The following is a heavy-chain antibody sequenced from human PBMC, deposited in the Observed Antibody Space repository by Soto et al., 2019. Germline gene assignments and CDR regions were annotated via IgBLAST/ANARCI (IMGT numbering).Heavy chain of an antibody. D-gene: IGHD3-10*01. Sequence: QVQLQQWGAGLLKPSETLSLTCAVYGGPFSAYYWSWIRQPPGKGLEWIGQINHSGSSNYNPSLTSRVTMSVDTSKNKFSLKLRSVTAADTAVYYCARREITVRGAPVCRRRSSNDAFDMWGQGTMVTVSS. V-gene: IGHV4-34*01. CDR2: INHSGSS. CDR1: GGPFSAYY. J-gene: IGHJ3*02. CDR3: ARREITVRGAPVCRRRSSNDAFDM.